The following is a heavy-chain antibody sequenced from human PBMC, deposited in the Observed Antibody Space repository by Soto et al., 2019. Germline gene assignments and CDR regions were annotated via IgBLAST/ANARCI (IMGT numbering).Heavy chain of an antibody. CDR2: IIPIVGTA. CDR3: AGDTAMVTGEDYYGMDV. CDR1: GGTFSXYA. V-gene: IGHV1-69*01. D-gene: IGHD5-18*01. J-gene: IGHJ6*02. Sequence: QLVQXXXEVEKPGSXXXVXCKASGGTFSXYAXXXXXQAPGQGLXXXXGIIPIVGTANYAQKFQGRVTITADESTSTAYMELSSLRSEDTAVYYCAGDTAMVTGEDYYGMDVWGQGTTVTVSS.